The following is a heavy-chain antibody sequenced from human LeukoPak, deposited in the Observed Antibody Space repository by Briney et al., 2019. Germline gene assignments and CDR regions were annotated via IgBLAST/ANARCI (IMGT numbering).Heavy chain of an antibody. Sequence: PGGSLRLSCAASGFTFTYSMNWVRQAAAKGLEGVSYIGSSSGDISYAVSVEGRFTISRDNAKNSLHLQMNSLRVEDTAVYYCARAFRRGSSPGQYYFDYWGQGTLVTVSS. J-gene: IGHJ4*02. V-gene: IGHV3-48*01. CDR2: IGSSSGDI. D-gene: IGHD2/OR15-2a*01. CDR1: GFTFTYS. CDR3: ARAFRRGSSPGQYYFDY.